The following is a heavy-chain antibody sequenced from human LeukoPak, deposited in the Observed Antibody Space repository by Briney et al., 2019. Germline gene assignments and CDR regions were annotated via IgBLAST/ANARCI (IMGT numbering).Heavy chain of an antibody. D-gene: IGHD4-17*01. CDR3: ARDLTGGDYYFDY. Sequence: HGGSLRLSCAASGFPFSGFALHWLRQTPGRGLEWVAVISHDGYNKQYVDSVKGRFTISRDNSKNTVSLQMNSLRTEDTALYFCARDLTGGDYYFDYWGQGTLVTVSS. V-gene: IGHV3-30*04. CDR2: ISHDGYNK. J-gene: IGHJ4*02. CDR1: GFPFSGFA.